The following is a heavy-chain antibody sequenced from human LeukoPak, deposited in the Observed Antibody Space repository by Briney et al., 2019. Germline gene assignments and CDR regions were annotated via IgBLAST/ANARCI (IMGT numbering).Heavy chain of an antibody. Sequence: GRSLRLSCAASGFTFSDYAMHWVRQAPGKGLEWVAVLSFDGNYKYYADSVKGRFTISRDNTKNTLYLQMNSLRAEDTAVYYCASSLGPLTEYWGQGTLVTVSS. CDR2: LSFDGNYK. CDR3: ASSLGPLTEY. D-gene: IGHD3-16*01. J-gene: IGHJ4*02. CDR1: GFTFSDYA. V-gene: IGHV3-30-3*01.